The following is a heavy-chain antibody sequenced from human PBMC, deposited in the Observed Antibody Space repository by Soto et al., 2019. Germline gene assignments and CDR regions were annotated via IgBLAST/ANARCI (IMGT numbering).Heavy chain of an antibody. CDR1: GDSLSSGSYY. CDR2: IYYSGST. Sequence: SETLSLTCTVSGDSLSSGSYYWTWIRQPPGKGLEWIGYIYYSGSTNYNPSLMSRVTISIYTSKNQFSLNLSSVTVADTAVYFCARVGITGSGSYYFERSNYYYYVDVWGQGTTVTVSS. J-gene: IGHJ6*02. V-gene: IGHV4-61*01. CDR3: ARVGITGSGSYYFERSNYYYYVDV. D-gene: IGHD3-10*01.